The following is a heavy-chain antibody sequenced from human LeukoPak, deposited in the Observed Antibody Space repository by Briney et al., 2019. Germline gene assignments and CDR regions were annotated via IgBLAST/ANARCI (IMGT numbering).Heavy chain of an antibody. CDR2: FHDSEST. D-gene: IGHD1-26*01. J-gene: IGHJ4*02. Sequence: SETLSLTCTVSGGSISNSYWSWIRQPPGKGLEWIGFFHDSESTNYNPSLKSRVPISLDTSKNQVSLWLSSVTAADTAVYYCARGDASGRPGIGFDFWGQGTLVTVSS. CDR1: GGSISNSY. V-gene: IGHV4-59*01. CDR3: ARGDASGRPGIGFDF.